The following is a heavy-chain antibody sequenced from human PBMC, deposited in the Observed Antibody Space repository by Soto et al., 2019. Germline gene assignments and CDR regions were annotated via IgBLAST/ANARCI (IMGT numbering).Heavy chain of an antibody. V-gene: IGHV4-31*03. CDR3: ARDDRGGYCSGGSCYYYYYGMDV. D-gene: IGHD2-15*01. J-gene: IGHJ6*02. Sequence: SETLSLTCTVSGGSISSSSYYWSWIRQHPGKGLEWIGYIYYSGSTYYNPSLKSRVTISVDTSKNQFSLKLSSVTAADTAVYYCARDDRGGYCSGGSCYYYYYGMDVWGQGTTVTVSS. CDR2: IYYSGST. CDR1: GGSISSSSYY.